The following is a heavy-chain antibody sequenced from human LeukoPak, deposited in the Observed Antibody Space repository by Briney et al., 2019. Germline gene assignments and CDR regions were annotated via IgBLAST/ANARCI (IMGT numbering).Heavy chain of an antibody. CDR2: IYYSGST. J-gene: IGHJ4*02. CDR3: ARGYGSGSYYRDY. CDR1: GGSISSSSYY. Sequence: SETLSLTCTVSGGSISSSSYYWGWIRQPPGKGLEWIGSIYYSGSTYYNPSLKSRVTISVDTSKNQFSLKLSSVTAADTAVYCCARGYGSGSYYRDYWGQGTLVTVSS. V-gene: IGHV4-39*07. D-gene: IGHD3-10*01.